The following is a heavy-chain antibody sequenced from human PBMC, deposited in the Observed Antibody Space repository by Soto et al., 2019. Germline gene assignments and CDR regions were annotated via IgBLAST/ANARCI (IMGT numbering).Heavy chain of an antibody. D-gene: IGHD3-22*01. V-gene: IGHV1-18*04. J-gene: IGHJ4*02. Sequence: GASMKVSCKASGYTFTTYGISWVRQAPGQGLEWMGWISGYNGNTNYAQNLQGRVTMTTDTSTSTAYMELRSLRSDDTAVYYCARDTLDYYDSSGYYWDYWGQGTLVTVSS. CDR1: GYTFTTYG. CDR2: ISGYNGNT. CDR3: ARDTLDYYDSSGYYWDY.